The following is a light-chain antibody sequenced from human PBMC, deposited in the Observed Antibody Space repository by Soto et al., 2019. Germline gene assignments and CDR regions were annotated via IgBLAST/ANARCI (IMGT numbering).Light chain of an antibody. CDR2: EVR. Sequence: QSALTQPASVSGSPGQSVAISCTGTSSDVGAYNYVSWYQQHPGKAPKLLLSEVRNRPSGVSDRFSGSKSGNTASLTISGLQAEDEADDYCSLLTTSFNYVSGTGTKVTVL. CDR1: SSDVGAYNY. V-gene: IGLV2-14*01. CDR3: SLLTTSFNYV. J-gene: IGLJ1*01.